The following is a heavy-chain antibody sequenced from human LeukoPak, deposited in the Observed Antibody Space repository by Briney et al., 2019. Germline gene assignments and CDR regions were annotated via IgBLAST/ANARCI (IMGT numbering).Heavy chain of an antibody. Sequence: GGSLRLSCAASGFTVSSNYMSWVRQAPGKGLEWVSVIYSGGGTYYTASVKGRFTISRDSSKNTLYLQMNSLRAEDTAVYYCARVARYNWFDPWGQGTLVTVSS. CDR2: IYSGGGT. J-gene: IGHJ5*02. V-gene: IGHV3-53*01. CDR1: GFTVSSNY. CDR3: ARVARYNWFDP.